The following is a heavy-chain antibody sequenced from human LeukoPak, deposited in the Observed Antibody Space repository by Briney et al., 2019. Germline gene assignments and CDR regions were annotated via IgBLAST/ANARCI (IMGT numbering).Heavy chain of an antibody. J-gene: IGHJ5*02. CDR1: GGTFSSYA. Sequence: ASVKVSCKASGGTFSSYAISWVRQAPGQGLEWMGRIIPILGIANYAQKFQGRVTITADKSTSTAYMELSSLRSEDTAVYYCARGVVTAIRGFDPWGQGTLVTVSS. V-gene: IGHV1-69*04. D-gene: IGHD2-21*02. CDR2: IIPILGIA. CDR3: ARGVVTAIRGFDP.